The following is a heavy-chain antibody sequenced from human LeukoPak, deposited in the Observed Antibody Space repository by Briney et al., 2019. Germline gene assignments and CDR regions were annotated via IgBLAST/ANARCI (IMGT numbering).Heavy chain of an antibody. J-gene: IGHJ4*02. CDR2: ISHDGGIK. Sequence: PGGSLRLSCAASGFTFSSYAMHWVRQAPGKGLEWMAVISHDGGIKYYSDSLKGRFTISRDNSKNTLYLQVDSLKTEDSAVYYCAKEWRDCSGTSCAPDYFDYWGQGTLVTVSS. CDR3: AKEWRDCSGTSCAPDYFDY. D-gene: IGHD2-15*01. CDR1: GFTFSSYA. V-gene: IGHV3-30*18.